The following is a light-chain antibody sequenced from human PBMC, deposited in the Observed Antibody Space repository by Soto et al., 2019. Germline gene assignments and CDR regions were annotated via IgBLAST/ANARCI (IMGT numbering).Light chain of an antibody. J-gene: IGLJ1*01. Sequence: QSALPQPASTSGSPGQSIAISCTGTSSDVGYYNYVSWYQQHPGKAPNVMIYDVNNRPSGVPDRFSGSKSGNTASLTISGLQAEDEADYYCSSYTSSSTYVFGTGTKVTVL. CDR2: DVN. CDR1: SSDVGYYNY. CDR3: SSYTSSSTYV. V-gene: IGLV2-14*01.